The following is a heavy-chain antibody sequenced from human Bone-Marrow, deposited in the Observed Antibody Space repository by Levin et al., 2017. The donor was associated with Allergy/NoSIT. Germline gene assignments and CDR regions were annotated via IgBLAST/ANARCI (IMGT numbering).Heavy chain of an antibody. V-gene: IGHV4-34*01. J-gene: IGHJ4*02. D-gene: IGHD3-10*01. CDR1: GGSFSGYY. CDR3: ARAPDYGSSYTTRPFDY. Sequence: SETLSLTCAVYGGSFSGYYWSWIRQPPGKGLEWIGEINHSGSTNYNPSLKSRVTISADTSKNQFARKLSSVTAADTAVYYCARAPDYGSSYTTRPFDYWGQGTLVTVSS. CDR2: INHSGST.